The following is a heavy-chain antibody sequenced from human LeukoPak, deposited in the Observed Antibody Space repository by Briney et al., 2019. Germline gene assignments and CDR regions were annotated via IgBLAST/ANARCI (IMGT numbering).Heavy chain of an antibody. CDR2: IRYDGGSK. Sequence: GGSLRLSCAASGFTFSSYAMHWVRQAPGKGLEWVAFIRYDGGSKHYADSAKGRFTISRDNSKNTLYLQMDSLRVEDSAVYYCARARSDYSYYVPLWYWGQGTLVTVSS. V-gene: IGHV3-30*02. D-gene: IGHD4-11*01. CDR1: GFTFSSYA. CDR3: ARARSDYSYYVPLWY. J-gene: IGHJ4*02.